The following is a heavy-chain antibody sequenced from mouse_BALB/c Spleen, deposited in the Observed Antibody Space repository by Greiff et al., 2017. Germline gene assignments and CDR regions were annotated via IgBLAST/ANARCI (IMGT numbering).Heavy chain of an antibody. V-gene: IGHV5-4*02. CDR2: ISDGGSYT. CDR3: ARAYRYDGYYYAMDY. J-gene: IGHJ4*01. D-gene: IGHD2-14*01. CDR1: GFTFSDYY. Sequence: EVKVVESGGGLVKPGGSLKLSCAASGFTFSDYYMYWVRQTPEKRLEWVATISDGGSYTYYPDSVKGRFTISRDNAKNNLYLQMSSLKSEDTAMYYCARAYRYDGYYYAMDYWGQGTSVTVSS.